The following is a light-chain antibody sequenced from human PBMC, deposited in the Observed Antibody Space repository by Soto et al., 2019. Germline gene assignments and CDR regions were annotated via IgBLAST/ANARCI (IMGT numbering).Light chain of an antibody. Sequence: QLVLTQSPSASASLGASVKLSCTLSSGHSNNAIAWHQQQPEKGPRFLMKLNSDGSHSKGDGIPDRFSGSSSGAERYLTISTLQSEDEADYYCQTWVTGIHIFGGGTKLTVL. V-gene: IGLV4-69*01. CDR1: SGHSNNA. CDR3: QTWVTGIHI. CDR2: LNSDGSH. J-gene: IGLJ2*01.